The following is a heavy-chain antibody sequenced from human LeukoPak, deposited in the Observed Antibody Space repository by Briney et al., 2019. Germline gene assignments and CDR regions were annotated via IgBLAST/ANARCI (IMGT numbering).Heavy chain of an antibody. D-gene: IGHD2/OR15-2a*01. CDR1: GYTFTSYG. CDR2: ISAYNGNT. CDR3: VRDLGSRPLIIFFDY. V-gene: IGHV1-18*01. J-gene: IGHJ4*02. Sequence: SVKVSCKASGYTFTSYGISWVRQAPGQGLEWMGWISAYNGNTNYAQKLQGRITMTTDTSTSTTYMELRSLRSDDTAVYYCVRDLGSRPLIIFFDYWGQGTLVTVSS.